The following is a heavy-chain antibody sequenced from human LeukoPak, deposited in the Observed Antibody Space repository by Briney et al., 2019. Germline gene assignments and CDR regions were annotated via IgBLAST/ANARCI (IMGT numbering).Heavy chain of an antibody. CDR3: ARDTAYESSGYYYVY. D-gene: IGHD3-22*01. CDR1: GYTFTSYG. J-gene: IGHJ4*02. CDR2: ISAYNGNT. Sequence: ASVKVSCKASGYTFTSYGISWVRQAPGQGLEWMGWISAYNGNTNYAQKLQGRVTMTTDTSTSTAYMELRSLRSDDTAVYYCARDTAYESSGYYYVYWGQGTLVTVSS. V-gene: IGHV1-18*01.